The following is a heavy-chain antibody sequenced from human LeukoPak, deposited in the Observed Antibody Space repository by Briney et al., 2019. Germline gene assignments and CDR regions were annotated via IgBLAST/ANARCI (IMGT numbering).Heavy chain of an antibody. CDR1: GYTFTIYY. CDR3: ARVGGSWAWFDP. V-gene: IGHV1-46*01. J-gene: IGHJ5*02. D-gene: IGHD1-26*01. Sequence: ASVKVSCTASGYTFTIYYMHWVRQAPGQGLEWMGIINPSGGSTSYAQKFQGRVTMTRDTSTSTVYMELSSLRSEDTAVYYCARVGGSWAWFDPWGQGTLVTVSS. CDR2: INPSGGST.